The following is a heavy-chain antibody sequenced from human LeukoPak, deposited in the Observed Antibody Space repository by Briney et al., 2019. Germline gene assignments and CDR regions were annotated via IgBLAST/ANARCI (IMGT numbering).Heavy chain of an antibody. CDR1: GGSISSSSYY. J-gene: IGHJ4*02. Sequence: SETLSLTYTVSGGSISSSSYYWGWIRQPPGKGLEWIGSIYYSGSTYYNPSLKSRVTISVDTSKNQFSLKLSSVTAADTAVYYCANAPAAAYYDFWSGYHAGFDYWGQGTLVTVSS. D-gene: IGHD3-3*01. CDR2: IYYSGST. CDR3: ANAPAAAYYDFWSGYHAGFDY. V-gene: IGHV4-39*07.